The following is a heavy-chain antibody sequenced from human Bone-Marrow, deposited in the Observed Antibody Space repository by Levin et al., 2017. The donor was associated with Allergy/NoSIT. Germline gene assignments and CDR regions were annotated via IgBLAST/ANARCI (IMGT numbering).Heavy chain of an antibody. CDR3: ARSPKSYFISGSYDL. CDR1: GDSIRDSF. D-gene: IGHD3-10*01. CDR2: VSDTGST. J-gene: IGHJ4*02. V-gene: IGHV4-59*12. Sequence: SQTLSLTCTVSGDSIRDSFWNWIRQPPGKGLEWIGYVSDTGSTHYIPSLRTRVTILMDTSKKHFSLNLRSATTADTAVYYCARSPKSYFISGSYDLWGQGTLVTVSS.